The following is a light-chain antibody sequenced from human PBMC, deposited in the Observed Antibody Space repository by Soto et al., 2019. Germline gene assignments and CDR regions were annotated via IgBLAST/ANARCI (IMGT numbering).Light chain of an antibody. Sequence: DIQMTQSPSSVSASVGDRVTISCRASQDISDWLVWYQQKPGKAPNRLIYATSSLQSGVPSRFRGSGSGTEFTLTISSLQPEDIATYYCQQANSFPLTFGGGTKVEI. CDR3: QQANSFPLT. CDR1: QDISDW. CDR2: ATS. J-gene: IGKJ4*01. V-gene: IGKV1-12*01.